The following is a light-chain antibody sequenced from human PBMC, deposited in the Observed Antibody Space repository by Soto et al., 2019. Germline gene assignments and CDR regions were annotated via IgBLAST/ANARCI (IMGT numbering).Light chain of an antibody. Sequence: EIVLTQSPAPLSLSPGERATLSCRASQSVSSHLTWYQQKPGQAPRLLIYDTSNRATGIPARFSGSGSGTDFTLTISSLDPEDFPFYYGQQRTKCLLSFGGGTKVEIK. CDR3: QQRTKCLLS. J-gene: IGKJ4*01. CDR1: QSVSSH. V-gene: IGKV3-11*01. CDR2: DTS.